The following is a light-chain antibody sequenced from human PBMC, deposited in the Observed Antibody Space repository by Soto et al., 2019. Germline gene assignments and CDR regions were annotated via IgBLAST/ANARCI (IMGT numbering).Light chain of an antibody. CDR2: GAS. CDR1: QGVSSSY. Sequence: VLTHCRGPRSFSISEEATLSLSCRQGVSSSYLDWYQQKPGQAPRLLIYGASSRATGIPDRFSGSGPGKDFTPTISRLAPEEFAVYYCKQYGSPGTFGQGTKVDIK. J-gene: IGKJ1*01. V-gene: IGKV3-20*01. CDR3: KQYGSPGT.